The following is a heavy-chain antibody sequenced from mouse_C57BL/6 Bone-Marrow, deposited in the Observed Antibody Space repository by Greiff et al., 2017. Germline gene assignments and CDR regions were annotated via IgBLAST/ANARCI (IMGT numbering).Heavy chain of an antibody. J-gene: IGHJ3*01. V-gene: IGHV14-4*01. CDR1: GFNIKDDY. Sequence: VQLKQSGADLVRPGASVKLSCTASGFNIKDDYMHWVKQRPEQGLEWIGWIDPENGDTEYASKFQGKATITADTSSNTAYLQLSSLTSEDTAVYYCTPSYGNPFAYWGQGTLVTVSA. D-gene: IGHD2-1*01. CDR3: TPSYGNPFAY. CDR2: IDPENGDT.